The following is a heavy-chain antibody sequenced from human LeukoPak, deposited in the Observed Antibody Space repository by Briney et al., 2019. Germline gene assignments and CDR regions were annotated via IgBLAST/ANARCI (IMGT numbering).Heavy chain of an antibody. CDR2: ISYDGSNK. CDR1: GFAFSNYW. Sequence: GGSLRLSCAVSGFAFSNYWMSWVRQAPGKGLEWVAVISYDGSNKYYADSVKGRFTISRDNSKNTLYLQMNSLRAEDTAVYYCASARMGADAFDIWGQGTMVTVSS. D-gene: IGHD1-26*01. V-gene: IGHV3-30-3*01. CDR3: ASARMGADAFDI. J-gene: IGHJ3*02.